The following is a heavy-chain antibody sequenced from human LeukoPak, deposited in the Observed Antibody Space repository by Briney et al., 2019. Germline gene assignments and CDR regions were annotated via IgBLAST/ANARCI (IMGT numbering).Heavy chain of an antibody. CDR1: GFTITNFW. Sequence: GGSLRPSCAVSGFTITNFWMSWVRQAPGKGLEWVANIKQDGSGEFYVDSVKGRFTISRDSAKNSLYLHMNSLRHEDTAVYYCARDLFDYWGQGTLVTVSS. CDR2: IKQDGSGE. J-gene: IGHJ4*02. V-gene: IGHV3-7*01. CDR3: ARDLFDY.